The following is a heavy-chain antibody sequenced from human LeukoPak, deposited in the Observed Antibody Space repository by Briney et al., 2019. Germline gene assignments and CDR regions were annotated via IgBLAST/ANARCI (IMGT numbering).Heavy chain of an antibody. CDR2: IYYSGST. D-gene: IGHD5-12*01. Sequence: PSETLSLTCAVYGGSFSGYYWSWIRQPPGKGLEWIGSIYYSGSTYYNPSLKSRVTISLDTSKNKFSLRMTSVTAADTAVYYCARSVVATIITEYYFDYWGQGTLVTVSS. CDR3: ARSVVATIITEYYFDY. CDR1: GGSFSGYY. J-gene: IGHJ4*02. V-gene: IGHV4-34*01.